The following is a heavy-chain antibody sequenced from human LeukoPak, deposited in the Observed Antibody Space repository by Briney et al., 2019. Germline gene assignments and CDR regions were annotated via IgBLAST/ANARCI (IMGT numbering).Heavy chain of an antibody. D-gene: IGHD3-3*01. V-gene: IGHV3-53*01. CDR2: IYSGGST. Sequence: GGSLRLSYAASGFTVSSNYMSWVRQAPGKGLEWVSVIYSGGSTYYADSVKGRFTISRDNSKNTLYLQMNSLRAEDTAVYYCARATYDFWSGYYTSQWFDPWGQGTLVTVSS. CDR1: GFTVSSNY. J-gene: IGHJ5*02. CDR3: ARATYDFWSGYYTSQWFDP.